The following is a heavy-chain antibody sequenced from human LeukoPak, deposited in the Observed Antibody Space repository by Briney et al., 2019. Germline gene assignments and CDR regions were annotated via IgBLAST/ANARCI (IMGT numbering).Heavy chain of an antibody. CDR3: ATDTSVAMVRGDYYYYGMDV. V-gene: IGHV3-15*01. CDR2: IKSKADGGPT. D-gene: IGHD3-10*01. J-gene: IGHJ6*02. Sequence: PGGSLRLSCAASGFTFSNACMSWVRQAPGKGLEWVGCIKSKADGGPTASAAPVKDRFTISRDDSKNTLYLQMNSLKTEDTAVYYCATDTSVAMVRGDYYYYGMDVWGQGTTVTVSS. CDR1: GFTFSNAC.